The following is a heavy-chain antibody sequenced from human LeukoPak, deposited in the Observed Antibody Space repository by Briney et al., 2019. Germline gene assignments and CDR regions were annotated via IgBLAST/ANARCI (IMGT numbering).Heavy chain of an antibody. J-gene: IGHJ4*02. Sequence: ASVKVSCKASGYTFTGYDIHWVRQAPGQGLEWMGWMSPNSGNTGYAQKFQGRVTMTSDTSISTAYMELSSLRSEDTAVYYCARALSGCVLCFDYWGQGSLVTVSS. V-gene: IGHV1-8*01. CDR2: MSPNSGNT. CDR1: GYTFTGYD. D-gene: IGHD5-12*01. CDR3: ARALSGCVLCFDY.